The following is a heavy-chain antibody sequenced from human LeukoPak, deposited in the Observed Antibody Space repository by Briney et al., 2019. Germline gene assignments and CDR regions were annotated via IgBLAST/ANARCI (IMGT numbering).Heavy chain of an antibody. CDR3: ANDGFDYYATSRYSSCLC. Sequence: GGSLRLSGAASGFTFRSYDMSWVRQAPGKGLEWVSGMSTTGGGKYYADSVKGRFTISRDNSKNTLYLQMNSLRAEDTAVYYCANDGFDYYATSRYSSCLCWGQGTLVTVSS. D-gene: IGHD3-22*01. V-gene: IGHV3-23*01. CDR2: MSTTGGGK. J-gene: IGHJ4*02. CDR1: GFTFRSYD.